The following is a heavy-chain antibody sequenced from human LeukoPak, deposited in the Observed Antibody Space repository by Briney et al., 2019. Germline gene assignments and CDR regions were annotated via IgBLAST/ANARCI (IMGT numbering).Heavy chain of an antibody. CDR2: INPSGGST. D-gene: IGHD3-22*01. V-gene: IGHV1-46*01. CDR3: ARDLNYDSSGSLKDY. Sequence: GASVKVSCKASGYTFTSYYMHWVRQAPGQGLEWMGIINPSGGSTSYAQRFQGRVTMTRDTSTSTVYMELSSLRSEDTAVYYCARDLNYDSSGSLKDYWGQGTLVTVSS. J-gene: IGHJ4*02. CDR1: GYTFTSYY.